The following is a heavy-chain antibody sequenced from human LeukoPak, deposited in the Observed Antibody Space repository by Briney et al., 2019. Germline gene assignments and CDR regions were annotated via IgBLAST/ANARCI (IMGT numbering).Heavy chain of an antibody. Sequence: TGGSLRLSCAASGFTFDDYAMHWVRQAPGKGLEWVSGISWNSGSIGYADSVKGRFTISRDNAKNSLYLQMNSLRAEDTALYYCAKDSSSSWPYYIDYWGQGTLVTVSS. V-gene: IGHV3-9*01. J-gene: IGHJ4*02. CDR1: GFTFDDYA. D-gene: IGHD6-13*01. CDR2: ISWNSGSI. CDR3: AKDSSSSWPYYIDY.